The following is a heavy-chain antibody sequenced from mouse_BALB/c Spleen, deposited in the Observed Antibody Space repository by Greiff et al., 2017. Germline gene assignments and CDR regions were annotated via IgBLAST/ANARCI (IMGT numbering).Heavy chain of an antibody. CDR1: GFAFSSYD. CDR2: ISSGGGST. Sequence: EVKLVESGGGLVKPGGSLKLSCAASGFAFSSYDMSWVRQTPEKRLEWVAYISSGGGSTYYPDTVKGRFTISRDNAKNTLYLQMSSLKSEDTAMYYCARQVYDYGFDYWGQGTTLTVSS. CDR3: ARQVYDYGFDY. V-gene: IGHV5-12-1*01. D-gene: IGHD2-4*01. J-gene: IGHJ2*01.